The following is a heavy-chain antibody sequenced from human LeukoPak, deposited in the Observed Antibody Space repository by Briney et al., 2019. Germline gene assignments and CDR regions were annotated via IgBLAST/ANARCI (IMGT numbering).Heavy chain of an antibody. CDR1: GFTFNTYV. CDR3: ATRSTDLGYCSGGSCYEFSN. V-gene: IGHV3-23*01. D-gene: IGHD2-15*01. CDR2: ISSSGGST. Sequence: GGSLRLSCAASGFTFNTYVMSWVRQAPGKGLEWVSAISSSGGSTYYADSVKGRFTISRDNSKNTLYFQMNSLRAEDTAVYYCATRSTDLGYCSGGSCYEFSNWGQGTLVTVSS. J-gene: IGHJ4*02.